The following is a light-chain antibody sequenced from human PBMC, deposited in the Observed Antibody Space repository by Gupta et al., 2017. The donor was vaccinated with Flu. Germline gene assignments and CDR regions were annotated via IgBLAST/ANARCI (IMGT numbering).Light chain of an antibody. V-gene: IGKV3-11*01. Sequence: PASLSASVGDRVTISCQASQNVTSYLTWYQQKPGQAPRLLIYEASTLATGIPSRFSGSGSGTHFTFTISSVEPEDFAVYYCQQYTNWPWTFGGGTNLEIK. CDR3: QQYTNWPWT. CDR2: EAS. CDR1: QNVTSY. J-gene: IGKJ4*01.